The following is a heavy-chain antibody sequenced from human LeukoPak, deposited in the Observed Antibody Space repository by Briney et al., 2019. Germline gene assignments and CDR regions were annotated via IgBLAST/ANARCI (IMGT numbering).Heavy chain of an antibody. CDR2: ISSSSSTI. Sequence: TGGSLRLSCAASGFTFSSYSMNWVRQAPGKGLEWVSYISSSSSTIYYADSVKGRFTISRDNAKNSLYLQMNSLRAEDTAVYYCARDGDSSSNWFDPWGQGTLVTVSS. V-gene: IGHV3-48*01. D-gene: IGHD6-6*01. CDR1: GFTFSSYS. J-gene: IGHJ5*02. CDR3: ARDGDSSSNWFDP.